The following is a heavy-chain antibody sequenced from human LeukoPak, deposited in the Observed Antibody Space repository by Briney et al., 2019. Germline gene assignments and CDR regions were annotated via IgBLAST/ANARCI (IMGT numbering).Heavy chain of an antibody. CDR3: ARGPHIVVVTAIRGVFSDY. D-gene: IGHD2-21*02. Sequence: GRSLRLSCAASGFTFSDYYMSWIRQAPGKGLEWVSYISSSGSTIYYADSVKGRFTISRDNAKNSLYLQMNSLRAEDTGVDYWARGPHIVVVTAIRGVFSDYWGQGTLVTVSS. J-gene: IGHJ4*02. CDR2: ISSSGSTI. CDR1: GFTFSDYY. V-gene: IGHV3-11*01.